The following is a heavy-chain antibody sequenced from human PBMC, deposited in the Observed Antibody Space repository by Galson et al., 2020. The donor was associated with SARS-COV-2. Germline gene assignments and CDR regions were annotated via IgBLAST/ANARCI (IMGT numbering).Heavy chain of an antibody. J-gene: IGHJ5*02. V-gene: IGHV1-8*01. CDR2: MNPNSGNT. Sequence: VKVSCKASGYTFTSYDINWVRQATGQGLEWMGWMNPNSGNTGYAQKFQGRVTMTRNTSISTAYMELSSLRSEDTAVYYCAREYYGDYSFDPWGQGTLVTVSS. CDR1: GYTFTSYD. CDR3: AREYYGDYSFDP. D-gene: IGHD4-17*01.